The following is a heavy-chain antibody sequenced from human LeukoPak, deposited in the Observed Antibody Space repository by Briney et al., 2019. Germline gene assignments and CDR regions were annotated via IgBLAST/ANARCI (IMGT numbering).Heavy chain of an antibody. CDR2: IKQDGSEK. CDR1: GFSFSTYW. J-gene: IGHJ4*02. V-gene: IGHV3-7*03. D-gene: IGHD4-23*01. CDR3: ARDRRFGTFTVVTTKMGY. Sequence: PGGSLRLSCVASGFSFSTYWMSWVRQAPGKGLEWVANIKQDGSEKYYVDSVKGRFTISRDNAKNSLYLQMNSLRAEDTAVYYCARDRRFGTFTVVTTKMGYWGQGTLVTVSS.